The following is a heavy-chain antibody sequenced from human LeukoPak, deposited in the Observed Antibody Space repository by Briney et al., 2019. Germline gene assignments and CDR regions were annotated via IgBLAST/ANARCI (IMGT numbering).Heavy chain of an antibody. J-gene: IGHJ4*02. Sequence: SETLSLTCAVYGGSFSGYYWSWIRQPPGKGLEWIGEINHSGSTNYNPSLKSRVTISVDTSKNQFSLKLSSETAADTAVYYCARGRAAAWVGYWGQGTLVTVSS. CDR2: INHSGST. CDR3: ARGRAAAWVGY. D-gene: IGHD6-13*01. CDR1: GGSFSGYY. V-gene: IGHV4-34*01.